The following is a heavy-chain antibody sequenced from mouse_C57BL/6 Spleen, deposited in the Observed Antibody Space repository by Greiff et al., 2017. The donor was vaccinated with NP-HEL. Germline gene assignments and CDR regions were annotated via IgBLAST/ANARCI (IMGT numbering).Heavy chain of an antibody. V-gene: IGHV1-64*01. CDR1: GYTFTSYW. CDR2: IHPISGST. D-gene: IGHD4-1*01. J-gene: IGHJ4*01. CDR3: ARIWDPYYYAMDY. Sequence: VQLQQPGAELVKPGASVKLSCKASGYTFTSYWMHWVKQRPGQGLEWIGMIHPISGSTNYNEKFKSKATLTVDKSSSTAYMQLSSLTSEDSAVYYCARIWDPYYYAMDYWGQGTSVTVSS.